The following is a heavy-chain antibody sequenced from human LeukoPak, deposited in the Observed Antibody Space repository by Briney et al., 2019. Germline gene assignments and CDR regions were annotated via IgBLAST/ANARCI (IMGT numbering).Heavy chain of an antibody. CDR1: GYSFTSYC. CDR3: AIHDFHTVVTPGRY. CDR2: IYPGDSDT. D-gene: IGHD4-23*01. Sequence: GESLKISCKGSGYSFTSYCIGWVRQLPGKGLEWMGIIYPGDSDTRYSPSFEGQVTISADKSISTAYLQWSSLKASDTATYYCAIHDFHTVVTPGRYWGQGTLVTVSS. V-gene: IGHV5-51*01. J-gene: IGHJ4*02.